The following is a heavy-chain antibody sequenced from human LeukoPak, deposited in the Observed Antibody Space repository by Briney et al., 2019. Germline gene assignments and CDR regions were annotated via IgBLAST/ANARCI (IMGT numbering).Heavy chain of an antibody. J-gene: IGHJ4*02. Sequence: GGSLRLSCVASGFTFSTYPMHWVRQAPGKGLEWVALISFDGSNKYYADSVKGRFTISRDNSKNALYLQMNSLRAEDTAIYYCAREQKAYSNYPNYDYWGQGTLVTVSS. D-gene: IGHD4-11*01. CDR3: AREQKAYSNYPNYDY. CDR2: ISFDGSNK. V-gene: IGHV3-30*04. CDR1: GFTFSTYP.